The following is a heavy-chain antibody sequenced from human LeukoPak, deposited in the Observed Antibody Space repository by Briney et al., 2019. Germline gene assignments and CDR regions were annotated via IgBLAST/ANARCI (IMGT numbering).Heavy chain of an antibody. D-gene: IGHD5-18*01. J-gene: IGHJ4*02. CDR3: AKDRGYSYGYEGFFDD. CDR1: GFTFSYYA. Sequence: PGGSLRLSCAASGFTFSYYAMNWVRQAPGKGLEWVSAISGRGYSTYYADSVKGRFTISRDNSKNTLYLQVDSLRAEDTALYYCAKDRGYSYGYEGFFDDWGQGTLVTVSS. V-gene: IGHV3-23*01. CDR2: ISGRGYST.